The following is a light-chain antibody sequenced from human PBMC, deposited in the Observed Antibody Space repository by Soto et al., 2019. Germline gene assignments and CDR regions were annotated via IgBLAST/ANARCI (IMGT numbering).Light chain of an antibody. J-gene: IGKJ1*01. CDR3: QQYDSYWT. CDR1: QTISIW. V-gene: IGKV1-5*01. CDR2: DAS. Sequence: DIQMTQSPSTLSASVGDRVTITFRARQTISIWLAWYQQKPGKAPKLLIYDASILESGVPPRFSGSGSGTDFTLTISGLQPDDFATYYCQQYDSYWTFGQGTKVDIK.